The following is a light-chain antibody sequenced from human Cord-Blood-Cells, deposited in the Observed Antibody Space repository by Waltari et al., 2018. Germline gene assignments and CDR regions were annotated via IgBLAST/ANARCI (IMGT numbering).Light chain of an antibody. Sequence: QSALTQPASVSGSPRQSITISCTGTSSDVGSYNLVSWYQQHPGKAPKLLIYEGSKRPSGVSHRFSGSKSGNTASLTMSGLQAEDEADYYCCSYAGSSTLVFGGGTKLTVL. CDR3: CSYAGSSTLV. CDR2: EGS. V-gene: IGLV2-23*01. CDR1: SSDVGSYNL. J-gene: IGLJ3*02.